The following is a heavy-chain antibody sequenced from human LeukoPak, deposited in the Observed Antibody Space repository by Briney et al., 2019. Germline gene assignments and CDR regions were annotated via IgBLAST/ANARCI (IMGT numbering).Heavy chain of an antibody. Sequence: SETLSLTCAVSGHPINSAYYWVWIRQPPGKGLEWIGNLYHPDSTYYNPSLESRVTMSVDTSRNQFSLKLSFVTAADTAVYYCARQFDSYFYYYLDVWGTGTTVTVSS. V-gene: IGHV4-38-2*01. D-gene: IGHD3-10*01. CDR3: ARQFDSYFYYYLDV. J-gene: IGHJ6*03. CDR1: GHPINSAYY. CDR2: LYHPDST.